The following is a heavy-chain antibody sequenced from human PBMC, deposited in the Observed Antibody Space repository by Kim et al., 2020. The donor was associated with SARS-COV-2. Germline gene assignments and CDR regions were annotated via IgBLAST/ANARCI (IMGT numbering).Heavy chain of an antibody. V-gene: IGHV3-64*01. Sequence: GGSLRLSCAASGFTFSSYAMHWVRQAPGKGLEYVSAISSNGGSTYYANSVKGRFTISRDNSKNTLYLQMGSLRAEDMAVYYCARGPLASLAAAGTSDYY. CDR1: GFTFSSYA. D-gene: IGHD6-13*01. J-gene: IGHJ6*01. CDR3: ARGPLASLAAAGTSDYY. CDR2: ISSNGGST.